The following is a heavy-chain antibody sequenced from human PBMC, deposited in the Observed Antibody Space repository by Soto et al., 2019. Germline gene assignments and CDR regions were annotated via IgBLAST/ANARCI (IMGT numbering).Heavy chain of an antibody. J-gene: IGHJ4*02. CDR3: ARGQGTTEVNDCPGY. Sequence: SETLSLTCAVYGGSFRDYYWSWIRQTPDKGLEWIGEINHSGRTNYSPSLKRRVTVSVDTSKNQFSLKVTSVTAADTAIYHCARGQGTTEVNDCPGYWGQGTMVTVSS. D-gene: IGHD2-21*01. CDR1: GGSFRDYY. CDR2: INHSGRT. V-gene: IGHV4-34*01.